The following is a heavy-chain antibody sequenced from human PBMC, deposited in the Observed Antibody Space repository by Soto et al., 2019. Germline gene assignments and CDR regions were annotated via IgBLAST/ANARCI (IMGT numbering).Heavy chain of an antibody. V-gene: IGHV3-33*01. CDR2: IWYEGSNK. Sequence: QVQLVESGGGVVQPGRSLRLSCAASGFTFSSYGMHWVRQAPGKGLEWVAVIWYEGSNKYYADSVKGRFTISRDNSKNTLYLQMNSLRAEDTAVYYCARDQGYCSSTSCTVEDYYYYYYMDVWGKGTTVTVSS. J-gene: IGHJ6*03. D-gene: IGHD2-2*01. CDR1: GFTFSSYG. CDR3: ARDQGYCSSTSCTVEDYYYYYYMDV.